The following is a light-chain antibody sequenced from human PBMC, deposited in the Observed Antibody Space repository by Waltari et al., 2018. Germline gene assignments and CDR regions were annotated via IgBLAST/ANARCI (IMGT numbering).Light chain of an antibody. V-gene: IGKV1-9*01. Sequence: DIQLTQSPSFLSASVGDRVTITCRASQGISSYLARYQQQPGEAPKLLISVASTLQSGVPSRFSGSGSGTEFTLTIRSLQPEDFATYYCQQLNSFPYTFGQGTKLDIK. J-gene: IGKJ2*01. CDR1: QGISSY. CDR3: QQLNSFPYT. CDR2: VAS.